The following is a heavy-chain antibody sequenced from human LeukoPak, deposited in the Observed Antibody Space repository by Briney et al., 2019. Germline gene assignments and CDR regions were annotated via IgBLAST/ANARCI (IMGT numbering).Heavy chain of an antibody. V-gene: IGHV4-34*01. CDR3: ATPCRGSGWYKTFDY. CDR2: INHSGST. Sequence: SETLSLTCAVYGGSFSGYYWSWICQPPGKGLEWIGEINHSGSTNYNPSLKSRVTISVDTSKNQFSLKLSSVTAADTAVYYCATPCRGSGWYKTFDYWGQGTLVTVSS. D-gene: IGHD6-19*01. CDR1: GGSFSGYY. J-gene: IGHJ4*02.